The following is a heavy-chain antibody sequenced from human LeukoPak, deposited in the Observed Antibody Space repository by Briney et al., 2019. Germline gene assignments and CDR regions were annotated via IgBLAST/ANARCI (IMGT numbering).Heavy chain of an antibody. J-gene: IGHJ4*02. CDR1: GFTFSSYA. CDR2: ISKDGSDK. Sequence: GGSLRLSCAASGFTFSSYAMHWVRQAPGKGLEWVAVISKDGSDKYYPGSVRGRFTISRDNSKNTIYLQMDSLRAEDTAVYYCAKASPADPLSPDYWGQGTLVTVSS. CDR3: AKASPADPLSPDY. V-gene: IGHV3-30-3*01.